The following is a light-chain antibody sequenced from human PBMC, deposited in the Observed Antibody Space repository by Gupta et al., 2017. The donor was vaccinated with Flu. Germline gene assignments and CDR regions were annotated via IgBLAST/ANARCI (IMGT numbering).Light chain of an antibody. V-gene: IGKV3-20*01. J-gene: IGKJ2*01. CDR1: ESVNRNH. Sequence: FLAQSPGTLSLSPGERVTLSCRAGESVNRNHLAWYQQKPGQAPRLLMYGASNRAPGVPDRFSGDGSETDFTLTINRLESKDSALYYCHHYGTSPYTFGQGTKLEIK. CDR2: GAS. CDR3: HHYGTSPYT.